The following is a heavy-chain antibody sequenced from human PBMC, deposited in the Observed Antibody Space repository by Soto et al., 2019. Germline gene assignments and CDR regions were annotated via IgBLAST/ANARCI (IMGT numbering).Heavy chain of an antibody. Sequence: ASVKVSCKXSGYTFTSYYMHWVRQAPGQGLEWMGIINPSGGSTSYAQKFQGRVTMTRDTSTSTVYMEPSSLRSEDTAVYYCARGGHSYGYYYYGMDVWGQGTTVTVSS. D-gene: IGHD5-18*01. CDR2: INPSGGST. CDR1: GYTFTSYY. CDR3: ARGGHSYGYYYYGMDV. V-gene: IGHV1-46*01. J-gene: IGHJ6*02.